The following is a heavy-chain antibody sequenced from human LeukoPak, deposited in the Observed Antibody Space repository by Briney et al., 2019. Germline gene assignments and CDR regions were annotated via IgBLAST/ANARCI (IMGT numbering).Heavy chain of an antibody. CDR3: ATDRGYCSSTSCYGSDFDY. CDR1: GYTFTGYY. J-gene: IGHJ4*02. V-gene: IGHV1-2*02. Sequence: ASVKVSCKASGYTFTGYYMHWVRQAPGQGLEWMGWINPNSGGTNYAQKFQGRVTMTRDTSISTAYMELSRLRSDDTAVYYCATDRGYCSSTSCYGSDFDYWGQGTLVNVSS. CDR2: INPNSGGT. D-gene: IGHD2-2*01.